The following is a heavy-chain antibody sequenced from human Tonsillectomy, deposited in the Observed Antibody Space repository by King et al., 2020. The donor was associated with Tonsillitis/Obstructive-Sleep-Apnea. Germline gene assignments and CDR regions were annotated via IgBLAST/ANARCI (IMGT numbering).Heavy chain of an antibody. V-gene: IGHV4-34*01. Sequence: VQLPQWCAGLLKPSETLSLTCAVYGGSFSGYYWSWIRQPPGKGLEWIGEINHSGSTNYNPSLKSRVTISVDTSKNQFSLKLSSVTAADTAVYYCHSYYYYYYMDVWGKGTTVTVSS. J-gene: IGHJ6*03. CDR1: GGSFSGYY. CDR2: INHSGST. CDR3: HSYYYYYYMDV.